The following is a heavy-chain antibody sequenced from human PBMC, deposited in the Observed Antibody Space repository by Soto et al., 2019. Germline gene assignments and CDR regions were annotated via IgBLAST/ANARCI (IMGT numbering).Heavy chain of an antibody. CDR3: AKFFVETGGSSGWPWTFHY. J-gene: IGHJ4*02. V-gene: IGHV3-23*01. Sequence: EVQLLESGGGLVQPGRSLRLSCAASGFTFSSYAMSWVRQAPGKGLEWVSAISGSGGTKYYAASVKGRFSISRDNSKDTLFLQMNRLRAEDTAVYYCAKFFVETGGSSGWPWTFHYWGQGTLVTVSS. D-gene: IGHD6-25*01. CDR2: ISGSGGTK. CDR1: GFTFSSYA.